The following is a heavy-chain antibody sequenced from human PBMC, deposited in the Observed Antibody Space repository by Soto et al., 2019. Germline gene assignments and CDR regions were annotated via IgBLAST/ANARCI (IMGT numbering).Heavy chain of an antibody. V-gene: IGHV4-30-4*01. CDR1: GGSISSGDYY. CDR2: IYYSGST. J-gene: IGHJ4*02. CDR3: ARAILGGGLFDY. D-gene: IGHD3-3*01. Sequence: SEILSLTCTVSGGSISSGDYYWSWIRQPPGKGLEWIGYIYYSGSTFYNPSLKSRLTISVDTSKNQFSLKLSSVTAADTAVYYCARAILGGGLFDYWGQGTLVTVSS.